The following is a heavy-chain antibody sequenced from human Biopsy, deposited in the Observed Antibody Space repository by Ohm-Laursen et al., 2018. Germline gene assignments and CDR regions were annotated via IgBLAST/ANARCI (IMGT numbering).Heavy chain of an antibody. V-gene: IGHV1-18*01. CDR3: ARAKLEPVYYYYGMDV. CDR2: INTENGNT. D-gene: IGHD1-1*01. Sequence: ASVKVSCNASGYTFTSYGISWVRQAPGQGLEWMGWINTENGNTIYAQNLQGKVTMTADTSTSTAYMEVTSLRSDDTAVYYCARAKLEPVYYYYGMDVWGQGTTVTVSS. CDR1: GYTFTSYG. J-gene: IGHJ6*02.